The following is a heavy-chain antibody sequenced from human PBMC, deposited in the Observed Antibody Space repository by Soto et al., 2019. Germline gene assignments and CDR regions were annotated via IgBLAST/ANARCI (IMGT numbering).Heavy chain of an antibody. CDR3: ARDLGGYDSSGYYLFPVTRMDV. J-gene: IGHJ6*02. D-gene: IGHD3-22*01. CDR1: GYTFTSYG. V-gene: IGHV1-18*01. CDR2: ISAYNGNT. Sequence: ASVKVSCKASGYTFTSYGISWLRQAPGQGLEWMGWISAYNGNTNYAQKLQGRVTMTTDTSTSTAYMELRSLRSDDTAVYYCARDLGGYDSSGYYLFPVTRMDVWGQGTTVTVSS.